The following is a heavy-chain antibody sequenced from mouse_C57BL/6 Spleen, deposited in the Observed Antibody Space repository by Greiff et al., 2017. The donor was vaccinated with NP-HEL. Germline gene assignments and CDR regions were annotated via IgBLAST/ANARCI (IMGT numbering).Heavy chain of an antibody. J-gene: IGHJ4*01. CDR1: GYTFTSYT. V-gene: IGHV1-4*01. Sequence: QVQLKQSGAELARPGASVKMSCKASGYTFTSYTMHWVKQRPGQGLEWVGYINPSSGYTKYNQKFQDKAPLTADKSSRTAYMQRSSLTSEDSAVYYCARGGTTVVAEAMDYWGQGTSVTVSA. D-gene: IGHD1-1*01. CDR3: ARGGTTVVAEAMDY. CDR2: INPSSGYT.